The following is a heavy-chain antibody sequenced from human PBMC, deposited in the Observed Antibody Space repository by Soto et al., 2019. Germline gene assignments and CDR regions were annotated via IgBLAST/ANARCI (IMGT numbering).Heavy chain of an antibody. CDR3: AKDLTIWGSYRQPILDY. CDR2: ISGSGGST. CDR1: GFTFSSYA. J-gene: IGHJ4*02. D-gene: IGHD3-16*02. Sequence: PGGSLRLSCAASGFTFSSYAMSWVRQAPGKGLEWVSAISGSGGSTYYADSVKGRFTISRDNAKNSLYLQMNSLRAEDTALYYCAKDLTIWGSYRQPILDYWGQGTPVTVSS. V-gene: IGHV3-23*01.